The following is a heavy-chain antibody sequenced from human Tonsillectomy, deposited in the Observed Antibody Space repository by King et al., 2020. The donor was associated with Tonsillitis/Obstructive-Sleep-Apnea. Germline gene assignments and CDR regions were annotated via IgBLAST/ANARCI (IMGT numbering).Heavy chain of an antibody. Sequence: LVESGPEVKKPGTLVKVSCKASGFTFSSSAMQWVRQARGQRLEWIGWIGVGSGNTNYAQKFQERVTITRDKSTSTAYMELRSLRSEDTAVYYCAEDRQVWFGDLPDYYYGMDVWGQGTTVTVSS. D-gene: IGHD3-10*01. CDR3: AEDRQVWFGDLPDYYYGMDV. CDR1: GFTFSSSA. CDR2: IGVGSGNT. V-gene: IGHV1-58*02. J-gene: IGHJ6*02.